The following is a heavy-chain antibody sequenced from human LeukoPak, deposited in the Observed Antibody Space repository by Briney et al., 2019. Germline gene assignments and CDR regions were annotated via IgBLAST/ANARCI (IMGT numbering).Heavy chain of an antibody. Sequence: PSETLSLTCTVSGGSISSYYWSWIRQPPGRGLEWIGYIYYSGSTNYNPSLKSRVTISVDTSKNQFSLKLNSETAADTAVYYCARYVWGSYPTFEDYWGQGTLVTVSS. CDR2: IYYSGST. D-gene: IGHD3-16*02. CDR3: ARYVWGSYPTFEDY. CDR1: GGSISSYY. J-gene: IGHJ4*02. V-gene: IGHV4-59*01.